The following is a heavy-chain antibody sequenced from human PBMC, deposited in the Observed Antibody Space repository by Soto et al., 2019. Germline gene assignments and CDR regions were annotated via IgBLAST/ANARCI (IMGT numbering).Heavy chain of an antibody. CDR3: ACRYSKVGAPAWFGYGMDV. CDR1: GFTFSSYE. V-gene: IGHV3-48*03. CDR2: ISSSGSTI. J-gene: IGHJ6*02. Sequence: GGSLRLSCAASGFTFSSYEMNWVRQAPGKGLDWVSYISSSGSTIYYADSVKGRFTISRDNAKNSLYLQMNSLRAEDTAVYYCACRYSKVGAPAWFGYGMDVWGQGTTVTVSS. D-gene: IGHD1-26*01.